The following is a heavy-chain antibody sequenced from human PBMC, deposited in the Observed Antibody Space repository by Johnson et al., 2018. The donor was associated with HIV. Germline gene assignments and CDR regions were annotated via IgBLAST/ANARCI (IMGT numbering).Heavy chain of an antibody. CDR3: ARVGVSGYDLAAFDI. J-gene: IGHJ3*02. D-gene: IGHD5-12*01. CDR2: IYSGGNT. Sequence: EVQLVESGGGVVRPGGSLRLSCAASGFTFDDYGMNWVRQAPGKGLEWVSVIYSGGNTYYADSVKGRFTISRDNSKNTLYLQMNSLRVEDTAIYYCARVGVSGYDLAAFDIWGRGTMVTVSS. V-gene: IGHV3-66*01. CDR1: GFTFDDYG.